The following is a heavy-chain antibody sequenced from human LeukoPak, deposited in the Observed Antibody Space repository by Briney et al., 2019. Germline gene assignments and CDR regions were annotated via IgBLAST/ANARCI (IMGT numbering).Heavy chain of an antibody. D-gene: IGHD4-23*01. J-gene: IGHJ4*02. CDR1: GFTVSNNY. CDR2: IYSGGST. V-gene: IGHV3-66*01. Sequence: AGGSLRLSCAASGFTVSNNYMTWVRQAPGKGLEWVSLIYSGGSTYYADSEKGRFTISRNNSKNTVYLQMNSLRAEDTAVYYCARGNGGWGQGTLVTVSS. CDR3: ARGNGG.